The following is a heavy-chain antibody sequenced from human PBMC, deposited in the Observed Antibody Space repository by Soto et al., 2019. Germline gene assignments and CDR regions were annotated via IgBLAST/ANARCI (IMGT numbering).Heavy chain of an antibody. CDR2: ISGSGGST. J-gene: IGHJ4*02. CDR3: AKSQQYRVVPYFDY. D-gene: IGHD2-15*01. CDR1: GFTFSSYA. V-gene: IGHV3-23*01. Sequence: WGSLRLSCAASGFTFSSYAMSWVRQAPGKGLEWVSAISGSGGSTYYADSVKGRFTISRDNSKNTLYLQMNSLRAEDTAVYYCAKSQQYRVVPYFDYWGQGTLVTVSS.